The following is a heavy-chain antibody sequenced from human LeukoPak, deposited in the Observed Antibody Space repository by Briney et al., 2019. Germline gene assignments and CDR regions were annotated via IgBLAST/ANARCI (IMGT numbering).Heavy chain of an antibody. CDR3: ARQTPNQYGMDV. D-gene: IGHD2-15*01. CDR1: EYSFTSYW. V-gene: IGHV5-51*01. J-gene: IGHJ6*04. Sequence: GESLKISCKGFEYSFTSYWIGWVRQMPGKGPEWIGIIHPGDSNIRYSPSFQGQITISADKSISTAYLQWSSLKASDTAMYYCARQTPNQYGMDVWGTGTTVTVSS. CDR2: IHPGDSNI.